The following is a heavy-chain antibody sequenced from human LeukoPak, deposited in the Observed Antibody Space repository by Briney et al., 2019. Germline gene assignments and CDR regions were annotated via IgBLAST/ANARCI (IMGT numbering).Heavy chain of an antibody. D-gene: IGHD6-13*01. CDR1: GGSISSSSYY. Sequence: PSETLSLTRTVSGGSISSSSYYWGWIRQPPGKGLEWIGSIYYSGSTYYNPSLKSRVTISVDTSKNQFSLKLSSVTAADTAVYYCARDVVSSWGDYFDYWGQGTLVTVSS. V-gene: IGHV4-39*07. J-gene: IGHJ4*02. CDR2: IYYSGST. CDR3: ARDVVSSWGDYFDY.